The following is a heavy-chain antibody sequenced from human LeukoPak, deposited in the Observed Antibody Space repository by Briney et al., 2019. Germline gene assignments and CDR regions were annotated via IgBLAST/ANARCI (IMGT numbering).Heavy chain of an antibody. D-gene: IGHD6-19*01. CDR2: MISDGSST. CDR1: GFTFNRFW. CDR3: AREDVDITVATSGAFDI. V-gene: IGHV3-74*01. J-gene: IGHJ3*02. Sequence: GGSLRLSCAASGFTFNRFWMHWVRQAPGKGLVWVSRMISDGSSTNYADSVKGRFTISRDNAKNTLYLQMNSLRAEDTALYYCAREDVDITVATSGAFDIWGQGTMVTVCS.